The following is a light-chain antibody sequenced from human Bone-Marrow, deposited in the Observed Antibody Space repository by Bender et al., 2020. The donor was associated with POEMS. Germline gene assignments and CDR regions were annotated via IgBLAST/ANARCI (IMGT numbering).Light chain of an antibody. Sequence: QSALTQPASVSGSPGQSITISCTGTSSDIGGYNYVSWYQQHPGEAPKLLIYGVTNRPSGVSSRFTGSKSGNTASLTISGLQVEDEADYYCSSYTTTRTVVFGGGTRVTAL. CDR3: SSYTTTRTVV. J-gene: IGLJ2*01. CDR2: GVT. V-gene: IGLV2-14*03. CDR1: SSDIGGYNY.